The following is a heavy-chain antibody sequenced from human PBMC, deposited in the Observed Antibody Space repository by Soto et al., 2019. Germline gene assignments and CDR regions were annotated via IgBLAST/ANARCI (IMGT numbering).Heavy chain of an antibody. V-gene: IGHV1-69*01. CDR1: GGTFSSYA. CDR2: IIPICGTA. CDR3: AIIAARPLDYYGMDV. J-gene: IGHJ6*02. D-gene: IGHD6-6*01. Sequence: QVQLVQSGAEVKKPGSSVKVSCKASGGTFSSYAISWVRQAPGQGLEWMGGIIPICGTATYAQKFQGRVTITADESTSPANMELSSLRSEGTAVYYCAIIAARPLDYYGMDVWGQGTTVTVSS.